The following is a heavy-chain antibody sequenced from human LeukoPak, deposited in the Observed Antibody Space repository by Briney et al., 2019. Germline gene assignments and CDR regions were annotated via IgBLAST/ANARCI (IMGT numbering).Heavy chain of an antibody. CDR1: GFTFSNYG. V-gene: IGHV3-30*18. J-gene: IGHJ4*02. CDR2: ISYDGSNK. CDR3: AKDNVAAAGRYFDY. Sequence: GGSLRLSCAASGFTFSNYGMHWVRHAPGKGLEWVALISYDGSNKYFADSVKGRFTISRDNSKNTLYLQMHSLRAEDTAVYYCAKDNVAAAGRYFDYWGQGTLVTVSS. D-gene: IGHD6-13*01.